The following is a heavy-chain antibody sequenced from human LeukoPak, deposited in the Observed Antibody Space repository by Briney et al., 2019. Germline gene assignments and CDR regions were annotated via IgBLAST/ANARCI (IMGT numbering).Heavy chain of an antibody. CDR3: ARAGGSGYDDY. D-gene: IGHD5-12*01. CDR2: IKQDGSEK. V-gene: IGHV3-7*01. CDR1: GFTFSSYW. Sequence: GGSLRLSSAASGFTFSSYWMSWVRQAPGKGLEWVANIKQDGSEKYYVDSVKGRFTISRDNAKNSLYLQMNSLRAEDTAVYYCARAGGSGYDDYWGQGTLVTVSS. J-gene: IGHJ4*02.